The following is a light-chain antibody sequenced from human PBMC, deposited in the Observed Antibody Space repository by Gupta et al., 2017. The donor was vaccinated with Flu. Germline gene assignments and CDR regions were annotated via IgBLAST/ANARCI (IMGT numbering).Light chain of an antibody. CDR1: QGISSL. CDR2: AAS. J-gene: IGKJ4*02. Sequence: IPLTHSPSSVSASVGDRVTITCLASQGISSLLAWYQQKPGKAPKLLIYAASSLQSVVPARFRGSGSGTDFTLTISSLQPEDVATYYCQQANRFRTFGGGTKVEIK. CDR3: QQANRFRT. V-gene: IGKV1-12*01.